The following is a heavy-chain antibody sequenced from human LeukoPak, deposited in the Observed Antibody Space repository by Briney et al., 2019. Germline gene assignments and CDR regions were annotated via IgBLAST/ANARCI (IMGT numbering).Heavy chain of an antibody. CDR1: GGSISSYY. CDR3: ARVDCSSTSCYEGYYGMDV. V-gene: IGHV4-59*01. D-gene: IGHD2-2*01. CDR2: IYYSWST. J-gene: IGHJ6*04. Sequence: SETLSLTCTVSGGSISSYYWSWIRQPPGKGLEWIGYIYYSWSTNYNPSLKSRVTISVDTSKNQFSLKLSSVTAADTAVYYCARVDCSSTSCYEGYYGMDVWGKGTTVTVSS.